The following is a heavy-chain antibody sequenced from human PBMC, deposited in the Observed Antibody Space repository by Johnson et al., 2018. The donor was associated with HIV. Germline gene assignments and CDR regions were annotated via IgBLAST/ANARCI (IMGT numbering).Heavy chain of an antibody. Sequence: VQLVESGGGLVQPGGSLRLSCAASGFTFSNYWMHWVRKAPGKGLVWVSRVNSDGSRLSYADSVKGRFTISRDNAKNTLYLQMNSLRAEDTAAYYCARELSHDAFDIWGQGTMVTVSS. CDR1: GFTFSNYW. D-gene: IGHD3-3*02. V-gene: IGHV3-74*01. CDR2: VNSDGSRL. CDR3: ARELSHDAFDI. J-gene: IGHJ3*02.